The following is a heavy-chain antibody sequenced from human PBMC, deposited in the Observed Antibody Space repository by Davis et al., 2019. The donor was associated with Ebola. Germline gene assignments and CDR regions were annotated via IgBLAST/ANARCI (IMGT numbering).Heavy chain of an antibody. D-gene: IGHD6-6*01. CDR2: ISSSGSTI. CDR3: AKGASSIAARPTDY. J-gene: IGHJ4*02. CDR1: GFTFSDYY. V-gene: IGHV3-11*01. Sequence: PGGSLRLSCAASGFTFSDYYMNWVRQAPGKGLEWVSYISSSGSTIYYADSVKGRFTISRDNAKNSLYLQMNSLRAEDTALYYCAKGASSIAARPTDYWGQGTLVTVSS.